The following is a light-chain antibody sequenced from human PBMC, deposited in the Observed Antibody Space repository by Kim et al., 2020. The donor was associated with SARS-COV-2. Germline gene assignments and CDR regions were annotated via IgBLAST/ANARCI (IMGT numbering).Light chain of an antibody. V-gene: IGLV3-1*01. CDR3: QAWDSSICVV. CDR1: KLGDKY. CDR2: QDS. Sequence: VSQGQTASITCSGDKLGDKYACWYQQKPGQSPVLVIYQDSKRPSGIPERFSGSNSGNTATLTISGTQAMDEADYYCQAWDSSICVVFGGGTQLTVL. J-gene: IGLJ2*01.